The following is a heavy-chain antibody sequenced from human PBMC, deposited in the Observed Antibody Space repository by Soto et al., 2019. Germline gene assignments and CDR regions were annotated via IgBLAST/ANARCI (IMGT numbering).Heavy chain of an antibody. CDR3: AKIAYYDILTGYYGEYYFDY. J-gene: IGHJ4*02. D-gene: IGHD3-9*01. CDR1: GFTFSSYA. CDR2: ISGSGGST. V-gene: IGHV3-23*01. Sequence: GALRLSCAASGFTFSSYAMSWVRQAPGKGLEWVSAISGSGGSTYYADSVKGRFTISRDNSKNTLYLQMNSLRAEDTAVYYCAKIAYYDILTGYYGEYYFDYWGQGTLVTVSS.